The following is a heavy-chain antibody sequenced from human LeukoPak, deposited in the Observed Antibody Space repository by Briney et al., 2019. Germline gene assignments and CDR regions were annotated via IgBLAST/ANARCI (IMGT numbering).Heavy chain of an antibody. V-gene: IGHV3-66*01. CDR3: ASLRARALDI. CDR1: GLTFSSYA. Sequence: GGSLRLSCAASGLTFSSYAMNWVRQAPGKGLGWVSVIYSGGRTHYADSVKDRFTISRDNSKNTLYLQMNSLRAEDTAVYHCASLRARALDIWGQGTMVTVSS. J-gene: IGHJ3*02. CDR2: IYSGGRT.